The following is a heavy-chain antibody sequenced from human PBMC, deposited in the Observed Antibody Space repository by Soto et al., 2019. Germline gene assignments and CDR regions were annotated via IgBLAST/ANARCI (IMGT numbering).Heavy chain of an antibody. Sequence: PGWSLRLSCAASGFTFSSDWMSWVRQAPGKGLEWVANIKQDGSEKYYVDSVKGRFTISRDNAKNSLYLQMNSLRAEDTAVYYCARDFEGAADYNWFDPWGQGTLVTVSS. CDR2: IKQDGSEK. V-gene: IGHV3-7*01. D-gene: IGHD6-13*01. CDR3: ARDFEGAADYNWFDP. J-gene: IGHJ5*02. CDR1: GFTFSSDW.